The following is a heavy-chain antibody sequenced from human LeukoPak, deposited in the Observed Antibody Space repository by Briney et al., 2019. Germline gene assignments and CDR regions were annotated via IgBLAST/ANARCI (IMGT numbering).Heavy chain of an antibody. CDR3: ARPVSGSSGSYYHY. J-gene: IGHJ4*02. D-gene: IGHD6-19*01. CDR1: GGSFSGYY. CDR2: INHSGST. Sequence: PSETLSLTCAVYGGSFSGYYWSWIRQPPGKGLEWIGEINHSGSTNYNPSLKSRVTISVDTSKHQFSLKLSPVTAADTAVYYRARPVSGSSGSYYHYWGQGTLVPVSS. V-gene: IGHV4-34*01.